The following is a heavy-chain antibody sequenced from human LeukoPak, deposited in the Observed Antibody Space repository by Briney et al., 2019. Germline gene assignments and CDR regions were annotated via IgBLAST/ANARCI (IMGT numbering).Heavy chain of an antibody. D-gene: IGHD1/OR15-1a*01. CDR2: IYTSGST. CDR3: ARETPRTLIDY. Sequence: SETLSLTCTVSGASISSNYWSWIRQPAGKGLEWIGRIYTSGSTNYNPSLKSRVTMSADTSKNQFSLKLSSVTAADTAVYYCARETPRTLIDYWGQGTLVTVSS. J-gene: IGHJ4*02. V-gene: IGHV4-4*07. CDR1: GASISSNY.